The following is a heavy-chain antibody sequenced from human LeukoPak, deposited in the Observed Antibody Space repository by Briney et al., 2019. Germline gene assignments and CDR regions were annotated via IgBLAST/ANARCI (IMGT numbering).Heavy chain of an antibody. CDR3: ARDLYPVTTVTTGGY. D-gene: IGHD4-17*01. CDR1: GYTFTSYG. Sequence: GASVKVSCKASGYTFTSYGINWVRQAPGQGLDWMGWMNPNSGGTNYAQKFQGRVTMTRDTSISTAYMELSRLRSDDTAVYYCARDLYPVTTVTTGGYWGQGTLVTVSS. V-gene: IGHV1-2*02. J-gene: IGHJ4*02. CDR2: MNPNSGGT.